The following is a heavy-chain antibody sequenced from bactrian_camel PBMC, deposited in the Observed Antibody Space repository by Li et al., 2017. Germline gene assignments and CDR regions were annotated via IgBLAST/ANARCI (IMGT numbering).Heavy chain of an antibody. D-gene: IGHD5*01. V-gene: IGHV3-1*01. Sequence: VQLVESGGGLVQPGGSLKVSCAASGFAFDDYAMGWVRQAPGKGLEWVSGIYSGGTSTYYTDSVKGRFTISLDIAKNLLYLRMDTLKPEDTAMYYCALDPTHMGWHGGPRFWGRGTQVTVS. CDR2: IYSGGTST. J-gene: IGHJ4*01. CDR3: ALDPTHMGWHGGPRF. CDR1: GFAFDDYA.